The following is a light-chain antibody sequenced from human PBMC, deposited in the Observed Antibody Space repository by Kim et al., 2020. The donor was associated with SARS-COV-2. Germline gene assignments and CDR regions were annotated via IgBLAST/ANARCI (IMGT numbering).Light chain of an antibody. CDR3: QHYDRYPYT. CDR1: QSISL. CDR2: QAS. Sequence: DIYMTQTPSTLSASVGDRVTITCRASQSISLLAWYQQKPGKAPKLLIYQASTLESGVPSRFSGSGSGTEFSLTISSLQPDDFATYHCQHYDRYPYTFGQGSRLE. V-gene: IGKV1-5*01. J-gene: IGKJ2*01.